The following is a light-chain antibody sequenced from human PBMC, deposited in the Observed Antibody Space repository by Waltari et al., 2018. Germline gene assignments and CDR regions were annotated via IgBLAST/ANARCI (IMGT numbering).Light chain of an antibody. V-gene: IGLV2-11*01. CDR2: DVS. CDR3: CSYAGSYTWV. J-gene: IGLJ3*02. CDR1: SSYMGGYKY. Sequence: QSALTQPRSVSGSPGQSVTISCTGASSYMGGYKYVPWYPQHPGKAPKLMIYDVSKRPSGVSDRFSGSKSGNTASLTISGLQAEDETDYYCCSYAGSYTWVFGGGTKLTVL.